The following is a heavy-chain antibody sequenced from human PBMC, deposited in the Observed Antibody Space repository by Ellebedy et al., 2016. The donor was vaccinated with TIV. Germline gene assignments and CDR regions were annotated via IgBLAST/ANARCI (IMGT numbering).Heavy chain of an antibody. Sequence: GGSLRLXCAASGFPFSNYGMHWVRQAPGKGLEWVAIISYDATNKYYVDSVKGRFTISRDNSKNTVYLQMNSLRAEDTAVYYCARVYYDFWSGYTSVNWFDPWGQGTLVTVSS. J-gene: IGHJ5*02. V-gene: IGHV3-30*03. D-gene: IGHD3-3*01. CDR3: ARVYYDFWSGYTSVNWFDP. CDR1: GFPFSNYG. CDR2: ISYDATNK.